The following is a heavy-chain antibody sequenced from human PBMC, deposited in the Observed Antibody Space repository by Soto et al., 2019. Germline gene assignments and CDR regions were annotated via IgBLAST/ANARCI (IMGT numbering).Heavy chain of an antibody. V-gene: IGHV3-11*01. D-gene: IGHD6-19*01. CDR2: ITSSGTVT. J-gene: IGHJ4*02. CDR3: ARAGGSGWSVDY. CDR1: GFIFSDYY. Sequence: QGHLVESGGGLVKTGGSLRLSCAPSGFIFSDYYMTWIRQAPGKGLEWVSYITSSGTVTSYADAEKGRFTISWDKVKNSLYLQMNSLRAEDSALYYCARAGGSGWSVDYWGQGALVTVSS.